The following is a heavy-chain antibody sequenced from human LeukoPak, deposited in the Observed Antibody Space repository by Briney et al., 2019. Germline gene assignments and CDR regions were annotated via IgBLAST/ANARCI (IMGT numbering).Heavy chain of an antibody. V-gene: IGHV1-3*01. CDR1: GYTFTSYA. CDR2: INAGNGNT. Sequence: ASVKVSCKASGYTFTSYAMHWVRQAPGQRLEWMGWINAGNGNTKYSQKFQGRVTITRDTSASTAYMELSSLRSEDTAVYYCARAMVRGALFDYWGQGTLVTVSS. D-gene: IGHD3-10*01. CDR3: ARAMVRGALFDY. J-gene: IGHJ4*02.